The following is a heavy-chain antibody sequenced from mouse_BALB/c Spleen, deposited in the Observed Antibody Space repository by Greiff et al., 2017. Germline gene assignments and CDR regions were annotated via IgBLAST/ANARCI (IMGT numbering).Heavy chain of an antibody. J-gene: IGHJ4*01. CDR3: ARARDGGCDAIDY. D-gene: IGHD1-2*01. V-gene: IGHV5-6*01. CDR1: GFTFSSYG. Sequence: EVQVLESGGELVKPGGSLKLSCAASGFTFSSYGMSWVRQTPDKGLEWIATISDGGSYTNYPHKVKGRFTITEDNANNNLYLQLSSLKSEDTAVYYCARARDGGCDAIDYWGQGTLVTVSA. CDR2: ISDGGSYT.